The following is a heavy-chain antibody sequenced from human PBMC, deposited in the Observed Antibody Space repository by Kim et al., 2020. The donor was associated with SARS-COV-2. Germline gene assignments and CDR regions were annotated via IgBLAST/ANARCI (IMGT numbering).Heavy chain of an antibody. CDR3: ARDSLGYYDILTGYPPPNAFD. Sequence: SETLSHTCTVSGGSISSYYWSWIRQPAGKGLEWIGRIYTTNYNPSLKSRVTMSVDTSKNQFSLKLSSVTAADTAVYYCARDSLGYYDILTGYPPPNAFD. J-gene: IGHJ3*02. D-gene: IGHD3-9*01. CDR1: GGSISSYY. V-gene: IGHV4-4*07. CDR2: IYTT.